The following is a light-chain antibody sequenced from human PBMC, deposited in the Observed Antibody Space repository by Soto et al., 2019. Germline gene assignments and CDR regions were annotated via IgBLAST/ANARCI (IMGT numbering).Light chain of an antibody. CDR3: QAWVSSTGV. CDR1: KLGNKY. J-gene: IGLJ3*02. Sequence: SSELTQPPSVSVSPGQTASITCSGDKLGNKYASWYQQKSGQSPVLVIYEDSKRPSGIPERFSGSNSGNTATLTISGTQAMDEADYYCQAWVSSTGVFGGGTKLTVL. CDR2: EDS. V-gene: IGLV3-1*01.